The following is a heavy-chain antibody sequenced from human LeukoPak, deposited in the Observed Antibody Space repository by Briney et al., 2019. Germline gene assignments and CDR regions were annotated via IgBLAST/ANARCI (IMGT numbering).Heavy chain of an antibody. Sequence: GGSLRLSCSGSGLTLSTYAMHWVRQAPGKGLEYVSAIATDGGGTYYADSVKGRFTISRDKSKNTLYLQIRSLRAEDTAVYYCMTRDTSGYWGQGTLVTVSS. CDR3: MTRDTSGY. D-gene: IGHD3-10*01. J-gene: IGHJ4*02. CDR1: GLTLSTYA. CDR2: IATDGGGT. V-gene: IGHV3-64D*09.